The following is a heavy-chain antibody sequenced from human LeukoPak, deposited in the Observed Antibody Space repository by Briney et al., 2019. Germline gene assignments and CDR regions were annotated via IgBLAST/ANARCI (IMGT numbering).Heavy chain of an antibody. Sequence: PGGSLRLSCTASGFTLGDYAMSWFPQAPGKGLEGVVFIRSKAYGGTTEYAASVTGRFTISRDDSKRIACRQINSLKTEDTAVYDCTTPGYSSSRAPPRIDCWGQGALVTVSS. CDR2: IRSKAYGGTT. V-gene: IGHV3-49*03. D-gene: IGHD6-13*01. CDR3: TTPGYSSSRAPPRIDC. J-gene: IGHJ4*02. CDR1: GFTLGDYA.